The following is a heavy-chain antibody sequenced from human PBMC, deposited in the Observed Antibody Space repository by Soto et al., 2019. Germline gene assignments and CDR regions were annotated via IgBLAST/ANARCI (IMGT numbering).Heavy chain of an antibody. J-gene: IGHJ4*02. CDR3: ARERXXXGSGIAFDY. CDR2: ISYDGSNK. V-gene: IGHV3-30-3*01. Sequence: QVQLVESGGGVVQPGRSLRLSCAASGFTFSSYAMHWVRQAPGKGLEWVAVISYDGSNKYYADSVKGRFTISRDNSKNTLYLQMNSLRAEDTAVYYCARERXXXGSGIAFDYWGQGTLVTVSS. CDR1: GFTFSSYA. D-gene: IGHD3-10*01.